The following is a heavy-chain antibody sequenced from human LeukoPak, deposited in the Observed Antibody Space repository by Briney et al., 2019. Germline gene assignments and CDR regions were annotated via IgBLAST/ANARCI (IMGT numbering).Heavy chain of an antibody. CDR3: ARVAYSGSLGNAFDI. D-gene: IGHD1-26*01. V-gene: IGHV1-18*01. Sequence: ASVKVSCTASGYTFTSYGISWVRQAPGQGLEWMGWISAYNGNTNYAQKLQGRVTMTTDTSTSTAYMELRSLRSDDTAVYYCARVAYSGSLGNAFDIWGQGTMVTVSS. J-gene: IGHJ3*02. CDR2: ISAYNGNT. CDR1: GYTFTSYG.